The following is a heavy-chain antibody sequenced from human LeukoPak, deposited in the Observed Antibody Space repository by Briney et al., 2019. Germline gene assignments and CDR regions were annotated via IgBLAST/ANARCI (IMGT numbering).Heavy chain of an antibody. CDR2: ISSSGSTI. CDR1: GFTFSSYE. D-gene: IGHD3-9*01. V-gene: IGHV3-48*03. J-gene: IGHJ5*02. Sequence: GGSLRLSCAASGFTFSSYEMNWVRQAPGKGLEWISYISSSGSTIYYADSVKGRFTISRDNAKNSLYLQMNSLRAEDTAVYYCARQDYDILTGPPEVVRNWFDPWGQGTLGTVSS. CDR3: ARQDYDILTGPPEVVRNWFDP.